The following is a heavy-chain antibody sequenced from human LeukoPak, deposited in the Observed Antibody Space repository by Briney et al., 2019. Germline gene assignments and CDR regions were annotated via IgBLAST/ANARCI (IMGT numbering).Heavy chain of an antibody. J-gene: IGHJ5*02. V-gene: IGHV4-4*09. CDR2: IYTSGST. Sequence: SETLSLTCSVSGASIRSYYWSWIRQPPGKGLEWIGYIYTSGSTNHSPSLKGRVSLSMDTSKNHFSLTLSSVTAADTAVYYCARTLPWTVVVVAATPYNWFDPWGQGTLVTVSS. CDR1: GASIRSYY. D-gene: IGHD2-15*01. CDR3: ARTLPWTVVVVAATPYNWFDP.